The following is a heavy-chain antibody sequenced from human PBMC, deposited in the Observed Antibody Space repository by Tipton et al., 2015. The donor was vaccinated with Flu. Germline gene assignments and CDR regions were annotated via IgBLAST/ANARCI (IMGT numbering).Heavy chain of an antibody. D-gene: IGHD3-10*01. CDR3: AATVEF. V-gene: IGHV3-23*01. J-gene: IGHJ4*02. Sequence: GSLRLSCSASGFTFTRFVMNWVRQAPGRGLECVSSISGTGGSTFYADSVKGRFTISRDNSKNMVHLQMNSLRADDTAVYFCAATVEFWAQGTLVTVSS. CDR1: GFTFTRFV. CDR2: ISGTGGST.